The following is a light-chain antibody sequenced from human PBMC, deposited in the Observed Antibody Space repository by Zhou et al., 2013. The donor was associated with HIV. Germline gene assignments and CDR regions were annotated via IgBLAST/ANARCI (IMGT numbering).Light chain of an antibody. CDR1: SSDVGGYNH. V-gene: IGLV2-11*01. CDR2: DVT. Sequence: QSALTQPRSVSGSPGQSVTISCTGTSSDVGGYNHVSWYQQYPGKAPKLLIYDVTKRPSGVPDRFSGSKSGNTAALTISGLQAEDEADYYCCSYAGSSAWVFGGGTKLTAL. CDR3: CSYAGSSAWV. J-gene: IGLJ3*02.